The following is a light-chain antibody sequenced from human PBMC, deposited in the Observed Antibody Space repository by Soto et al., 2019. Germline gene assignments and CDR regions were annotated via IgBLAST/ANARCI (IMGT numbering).Light chain of an antibody. CDR3: QQYDISWT. CDR2: GAS. V-gene: IGKV3-20*01. J-gene: IGKJ1*01. Sequence: EIVLTQSPGTLSLSPGERATLSCRASQSVGSNHLAWYQQKPGRAPRLLIYGASSRATGIPDRFSGSGSGTDFTLTISRLEPEDFAVYYCQQYDISWTFGQGTKVEIK. CDR1: QSVGSNH.